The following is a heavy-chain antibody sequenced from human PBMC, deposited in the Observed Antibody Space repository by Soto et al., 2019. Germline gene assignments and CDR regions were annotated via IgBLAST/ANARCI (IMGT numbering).Heavy chain of an antibody. J-gene: IGHJ4*01. CDR1: GFTFSSYE. V-gene: IGHV3-48*03. D-gene: IGHD3-22*01. Sequence: GGSLRLSCAASGFTFSSYEMNWVRQAPGKGLEWVSYISSSGSTIYYADSVKGRFTISRDNAKNSLYLQMNSLRAEDTAVYYCARSPNRIYDSSGYYFDYWGHGTLVTVSS. CDR3: ARSPNRIYDSSGYYFDY. CDR2: ISSSGSTI.